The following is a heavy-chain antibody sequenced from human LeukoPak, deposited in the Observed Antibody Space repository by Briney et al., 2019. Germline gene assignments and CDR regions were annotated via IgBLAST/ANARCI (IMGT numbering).Heavy chain of an antibody. D-gene: IGHD6-6*01. CDR2: IYPGDSDT. CDR1: GYSFTSYW. CDR3: ARHGHSSSSHYYYYGMDV. J-gene: IGHJ6*02. Sequence: GESLKISCKGSGYSFTSYWIGWVRQMPGKGLEWMGIIYPGDSDTRYSPSFQGQVTILADKSISTAYLQWSSLKASDTAMYYCARHGHSSSSHYYYYGMDVWGQGTTVTVSS. V-gene: IGHV5-51*01.